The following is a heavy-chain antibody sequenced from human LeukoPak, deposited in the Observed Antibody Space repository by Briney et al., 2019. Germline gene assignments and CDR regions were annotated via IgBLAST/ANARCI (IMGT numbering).Heavy chain of an antibody. D-gene: IGHD6-6*01. CDR1: GFTFSSYA. Sequence: GGSLRLSCAASGFTFSSYAMSWVRQAPGKGLEWVSAISGSGGSTYYADSVKGRFTISRDNSKNTLYLQMDSLRAEDTAVYYCAKDREYSSSSGGDWFDPWGQGTLVTVSS. CDR2: ISGSGGST. CDR3: AKDREYSSSSGGDWFDP. J-gene: IGHJ5*02. V-gene: IGHV3-23*01.